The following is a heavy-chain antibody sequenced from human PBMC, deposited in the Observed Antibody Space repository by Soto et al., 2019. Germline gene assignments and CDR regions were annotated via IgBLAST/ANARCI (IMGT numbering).Heavy chain of an antibody. CDR1: GFTFSSYW. J-gene: IGHJ1*01. V-gene: IGHV3-7*01. CDR2: IKQDGSEK. Sequence: GGSLRLSCTASGFTFSSYWMSWVRQAPGKGLEWVANIKQDGSEKYYVDSVKGRFTIARDNAKNSLYLQMNSLRAEDSAVYYCARNPEGSGWPNSFQHWGQGTLVTVSS. D-gene: IGHD6-19*01. CDR3: ARNPEGSGWPNSFQH.